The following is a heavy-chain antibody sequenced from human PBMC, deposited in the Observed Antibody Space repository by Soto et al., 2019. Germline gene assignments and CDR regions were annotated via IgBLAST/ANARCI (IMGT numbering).Heavy chain of an antibody. CDR2: IKPDGSER. Sequence: EVQLVESGGGLVQPGGSLRLSCAASGFTFGTYWMTWVRQPPGKGLECVADIKPDGSERYYVDSVKGRFTISRDNAKNSLYLHMNSLRAEDTAVYYCATDLNWGHYWGQGTLVTVSS. J-gene: IGHJ4*02. CDR3: ATDLNWGHY. CDR1: GFTFGTYW. D-gene: IGHD7-27*01. V-gene: IGHV3-7*04.